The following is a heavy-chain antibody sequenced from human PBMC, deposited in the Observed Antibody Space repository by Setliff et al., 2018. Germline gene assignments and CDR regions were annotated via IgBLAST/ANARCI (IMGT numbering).Heavy chain of an antibody. V-gene: IGHV4-59*01. CDR1: GGSMSDYF. CDR3: ARGHTKNYYGGDFFDF. J-gene: IGHJ4*02. Sequence: SETLSLTCTVSGGSMSDYFWNWIRQPPGKGLEWTGYIYYSGNTHYNPSLESRVSISVDTSKRQFSLELNSVTAADTAVYYCARGHTKNYYGGDFFDFWGQGSLVTVS. CDR2: IYYSGNT. D-gene: IGHD1-26*01.